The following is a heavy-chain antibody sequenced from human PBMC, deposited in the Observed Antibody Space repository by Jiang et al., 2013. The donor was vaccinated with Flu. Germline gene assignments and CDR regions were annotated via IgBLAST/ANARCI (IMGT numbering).Heavy chain of an antibody. D-gene: IGHD5-18*01. V-gene: IGHV3-30*01. J-gene: IGHJ4*02. CDR3: ARGETNVDTAMVGNY. Sequence: FTISRDNSKNTLYLQMNSLRAEDTAVYYCARGETNVDTAMVGNYWGQGTLVTVSS.